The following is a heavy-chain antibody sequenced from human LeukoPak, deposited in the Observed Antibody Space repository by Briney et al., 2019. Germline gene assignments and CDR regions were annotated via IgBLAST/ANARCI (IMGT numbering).Heavy chain of an antibody. CDR3: ARGPSMVRGIDY. CDR1: GGSISSYY. CDR2: IYYSGST. Sequence: PSETLSLTCTVSGGSISSYYWSWIRQPPGKGLEWIGYIYYSGSTNYNPSLKSRVTISVDKSKNQFSLKLSSVTAADTAVYYCARGPSMVRGIDYWGQGTLVTVSS. D-gene: IGHD3-10*01. J-gene: IGHJ4*02. V-gene: IGHV4-59*12.